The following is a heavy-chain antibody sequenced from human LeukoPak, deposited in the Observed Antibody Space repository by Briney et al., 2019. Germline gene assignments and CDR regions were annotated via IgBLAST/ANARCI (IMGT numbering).Heavy chain of an antibody. CDR3: ASGRVYSSGQGSLGY. J-gene: IGHJ4*02. CDR2: ISGSGSTI. D-gene: IGHD6-25*01. V-gene: IGHV3-11*04. Sequence: GGSLRLSCTASGFTFSDYYMSWIRQAPGKGLEWVSYISGSGSTIYYADSVKGRFTISRDNAKNSLYLQMNSLRAEDTAVYYCASGRVYSSGQGSLGYWGQGTLVTVSS. CDR1: GFTFSDYY.